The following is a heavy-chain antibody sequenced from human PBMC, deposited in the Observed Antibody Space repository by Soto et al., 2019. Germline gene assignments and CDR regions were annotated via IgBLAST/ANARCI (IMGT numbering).Heavy chain of an antibody. CDR2: IYYSGST. J-gene: IGHJ5*02. CDR1: GGSVSSGSYY. Sequence: QVQLQESGPGLVKPSETLSLTCTVSGGSVSSGSYYWSWIRQPPGKGLEWIGYIYYSGSTNYNPSRQRRVTISVDTSKNQFSLKLSSVTAADTAVYYCARKIPYYYDSSGFDLEWFDPWGQGTLVTVSS. D-gene: IGHD3-22*01. CDR3: ARKIPYYYDSSGFDLEWFDP. V-gene: IGHV4-61*01.